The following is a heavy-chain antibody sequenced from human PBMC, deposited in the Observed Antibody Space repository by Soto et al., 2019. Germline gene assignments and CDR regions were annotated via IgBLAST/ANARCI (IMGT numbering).Heavy chain of an antibody. Sequence: EVQLVESGGGLVKPGGSLRLSCAASGFTFSNAWMSWVRQAPGKGLEWVGRIKSKTDGGTTDYAAPVKGRFTISRDDSKNTLYLQMNSLKTEDTAVYYCTTGDSGSYSDDYWGQGTLVTVSS. V-gene: IGHV3-15*01. CDR1: GFTFSNAW. CDR3: TTGDSGSYSDDY. D-gene: IGHD1-26*01. CDR2: IKSKTDGGTT. J-gene: IGHJ4*02.